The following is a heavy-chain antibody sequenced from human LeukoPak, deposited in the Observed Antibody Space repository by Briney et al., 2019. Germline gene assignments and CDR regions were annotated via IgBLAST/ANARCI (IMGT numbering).Heavy chain of an antibody. CDR2: ISSSSSYI. CDR3: ARPRGNVELATIPFDY. J-gene: IGHJ4*02. CDR1: GFTFSSYS. D-gene: IGHD5-24*01. V-gene: IGHV3-21*01. Sequence: GGSLRLSCAASGFTFSSYSMNWVRQAPGKGLECVSSISSSSSYIYYAGSVKGRFTISRHNAKNSLYLEMNSLRAEDTAVYYCARPRGNVELATIPFDYWGQGTLVTVSS.